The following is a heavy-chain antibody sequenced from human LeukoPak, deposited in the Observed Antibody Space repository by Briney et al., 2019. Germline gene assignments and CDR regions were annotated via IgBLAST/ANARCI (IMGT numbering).Heavy chain of an antibody. CDR3: AKAPNYYDSSGYYYAAHSYYYMDV. CDR1: GFTFSSYA. V-gene: IGHV3-23*01. Sequence: GSLRLSCAASGFTFSSYAMSWVRQAPGKGLEWVSAISGSGGSTYYADSVKGRFTISRDNSKDTLYLQMNSLRAEDTAVYYCAKAPNYYDSSGYYYAAHSYYYMDVWGKGTTVTVSS. CDR2: ISGSGGST. D-gene: IGHD3-22*01. J-gene: IGHJ6*03.